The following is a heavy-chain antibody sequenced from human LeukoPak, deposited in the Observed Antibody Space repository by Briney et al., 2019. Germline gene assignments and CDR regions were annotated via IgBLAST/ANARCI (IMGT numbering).Heavy chain of an antibody. CDR2: INHSGST. V-gene: IGHV4-34*01. J-gene: IGHJ4*02. CDR3: ARVGGGGPRDY. Sequence: SEILSLTCAVYGGSFSGYYWSWIRQPPGKGLEWIGEINHSGSTNYNPSLKSRVTISVDTSKNQFSLKLSSVTAADTAVYYCARVGGGGPRDYWGQGTLVTVSS. D-gene: IGHD2-15*01. CDR1: GGSFSGYY.